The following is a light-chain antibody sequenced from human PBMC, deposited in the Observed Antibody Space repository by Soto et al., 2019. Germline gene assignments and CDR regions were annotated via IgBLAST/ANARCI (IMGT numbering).Light chain of an antibody. CDR1: QSVSSSY. CDR3: QQYGSSGT. J-gene: IGKJ1*01. V-gene: IGKV3-20*01. Sequence: EIVLTQSPGTLSLSPVDRATLSCRASQSVSSSYLAWYQQKPGQAPRLLIYGASNRATGIPDRFSGSGSGTDFTLTISRLEPEDFAVYYCQQYGSSGTFGQGTKVDI. CDR2: GAS.